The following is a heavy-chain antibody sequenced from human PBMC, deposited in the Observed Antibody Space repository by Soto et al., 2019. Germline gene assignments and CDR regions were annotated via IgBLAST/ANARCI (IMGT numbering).Heavy chain of an antibody. CDR3: ARGPFRPSAMYV. Sequence: QVQLMQSGAEIKKPGSSVKVSCKTSGDNFKKNVFTWVRQAPGQGLEWMGGTIPALGKTHYLEKFQGRVTITVDEATRTVYMEVPDLTPEYTALYYCARGPFRPSAMYVWSQITTLTVAS. CDR1: GDNFKKNV. CDR2: TIPALGKT. D-gene: IGHD3-10*01. V-gene: IGHV1-69*01. J-gene: IGHJ6*02.